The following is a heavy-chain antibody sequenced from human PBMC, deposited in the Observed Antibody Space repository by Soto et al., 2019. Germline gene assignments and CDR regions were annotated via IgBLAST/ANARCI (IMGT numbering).Heavy chain of an antibody. CDR3: ARDGADYDILTGYYDYYYHGMDV. Sequence: PGGSLRLSCEGSGFTFSDYYISWIRQAPGKGLEWISYSSNSGTFSRYADSVKGRFTISRDNARNSLYLQMKSLRAEDTAVYFCARDGADYDILTGYYDYYYHGMDVWGQGTTVTVSS. V-gene: IGHV3-11*06. J-gene: IGHJ6*02. D-gene: IGHD3-9*01. CDR2: SSNSGTFS. CDR1: GFTFSDYY.